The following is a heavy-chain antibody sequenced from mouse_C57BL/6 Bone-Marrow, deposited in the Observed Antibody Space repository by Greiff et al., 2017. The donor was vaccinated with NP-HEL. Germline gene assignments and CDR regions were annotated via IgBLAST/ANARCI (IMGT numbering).Heavy chain of an antibody. CDR3: ARFITTVVAYYFDY. D-gene: IGHD1-1*01. CDR2: IWTGGGT. V-gene: IGHV2-9-1*01. J-gene: IGHJ2*01. Sequence: QVQLQESGPGLVAPSQSLSITCTVSGFSLTSYAISWVRQPPGKGLEWLGVIWTGGGTNFNSALKSRLSISKDNSKSQVFLKMNSLQTDDTARYYCARFITTVVAYYFDYWGQGTTLTVSS. CDR1: GFSLTSYA.